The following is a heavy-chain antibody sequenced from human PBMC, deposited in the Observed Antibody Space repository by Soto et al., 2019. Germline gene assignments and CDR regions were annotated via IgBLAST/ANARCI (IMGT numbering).Heavy chain of an antibody. D-gene: IGHD6-19*01. CDR2: IIPIFGTA. V-gene: IGHV1-69*13. CDR3: AFATYSSGWYYYFDY. Sequence: SVKVSCKASGGTFSSYAISWVRQAPGQGLEWMGGIIPIFGTANYAQKFQGRVTITADESTSTAYMELSSLRSEDTAVYYCAFATYSSGWYYYFDYWGQGTLVTVSS. J-gene: IGHJ4*02. CDR1: GGTFSSYA.